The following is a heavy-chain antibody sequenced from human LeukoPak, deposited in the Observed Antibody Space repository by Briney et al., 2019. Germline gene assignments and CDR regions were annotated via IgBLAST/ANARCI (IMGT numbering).Heavy chain of an antibody. V-gene: IGHV4-39*07. CDR1: GGSISSSTYY. J-gene: IGHJ4*02. D-gene: IGHD4/OR15-4a*01. Sequence: SETLSLTCTVSGGSISSSTYYWGWIRQPPGKGLEWIGSIYYSGRTYYNPSLKSRVTMSVDTSQNQFSLKLSSVTAADTAIYFCARGGRARDSGSYFDSWGQGALVTVSS. CDR3: ARGGRARDSGSYFDS. CDR2: IYYSGRT.